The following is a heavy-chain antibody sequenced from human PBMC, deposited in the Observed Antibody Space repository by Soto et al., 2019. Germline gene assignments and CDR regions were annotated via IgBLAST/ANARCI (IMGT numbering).Heavy chain of an antibody. V-gene: IGHV1-8*01. CDR2: VNPHSGET. CDR1: GYTFITYD. Sequence: QAQLVQSGAEVKKPGASVKVSCKASGYTFITYDINWVRQAPGQGLEWMGWVNPHSGETEFAQKLQGSLTMTTNTSIDTAYMELRNLRSENTDMSYCARAEAWNFIYWFDHWGRGTLVTVAS. CDR3: ARAEAWNFIYWFDH. J-gene: IGHJ5*02. D-gene: IGHD1-7*01.